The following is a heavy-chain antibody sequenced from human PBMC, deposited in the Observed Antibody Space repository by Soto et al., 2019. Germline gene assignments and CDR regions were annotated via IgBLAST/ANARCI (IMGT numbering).Heavy chain of an antibody. D-gene: IGHD2-15*01. V-gene: IGHV5-51*01. CDR2: IYPRDSDT. Sequence: GESLKISCKGSGYNFTNSWIGWVRQMPGKGLEWMGIIYPRDSDTRYSPSFQGQVTISADKSLSTAYLQWSSLKASDTAIYYCARQPVVPATDYWGQGTLVTVSS. CDR3: ARQPVVPATDY. CDR1: GYNFTNSW. J-gene: IGHJ4*02.